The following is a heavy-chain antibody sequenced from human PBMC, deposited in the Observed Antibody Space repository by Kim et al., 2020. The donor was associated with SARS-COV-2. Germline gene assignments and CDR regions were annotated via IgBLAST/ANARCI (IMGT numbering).Heavy chain of an antibody. CDR2: INHSGST. CDR3: ARGWVPRRGRGMDV. CDR1: GGSFSGYY. D-gene: IGHD7-27*01. J-gene: IGHJ6*02. Sequence: SETLSLTCAVYGGSFSGYYWSWIRQPPGKGLEWIGEINHSGSTNYNPSLNGRVPMSVDTSKNQFSLKLSSVTAADTAVYYCARGWVPRRGRGMDVCGQGDTVTVSS. V-gene: IGHV4-34*01.